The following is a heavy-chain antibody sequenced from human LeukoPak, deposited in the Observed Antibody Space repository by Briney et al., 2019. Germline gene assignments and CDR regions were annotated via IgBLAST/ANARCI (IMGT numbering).Heavy chain of an antibody. CDR2: ISWNSGSI. CDR3: AKDLGYCSSTSCHSGFDY. D-gene: IGHD2-2*01. V-gene: IGHV3-9*01. J-gene: IGHJ4*02. Sequence: GGSLRLSCAASGFTFDEYAMHWVRQAPGKGLEWVSGISWNSGSIGYADSVKGRFTISRDNAKNSLYLQMNSLRAEDTALYYCAKDLGYCSSTSCHSGFDYWGQGTLVTVSS. CDR1: GFTFDEYA.